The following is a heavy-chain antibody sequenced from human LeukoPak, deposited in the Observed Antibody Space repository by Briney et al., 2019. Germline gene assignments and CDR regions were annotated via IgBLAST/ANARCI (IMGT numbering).Heavy chain of an antibody. V-gene: IGHV1-8*01. CDR1: GYTFTSYD. D-gene: IGHD6-13*01. J-gene: IGHJ6*03. CDR2: MNPNSGNT. Sequence: ASVKVSCKASGYTFTSYDINWVRQATGQGLEWMGWMNPNSGNTGYAQKFQGRVTMTRNTSISTAYMELSSLRSEDTAVYYCARGLGYSSSWSPYYYYYYYMDVWGKGTTVTISS. CDR3: ARGLGYSSSWSPYYYYYYYMDV.